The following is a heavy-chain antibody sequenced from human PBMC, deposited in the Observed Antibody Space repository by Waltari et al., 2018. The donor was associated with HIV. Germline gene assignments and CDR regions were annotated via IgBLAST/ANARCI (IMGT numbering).Heavy chain of an antibody. V-gene: IGHV1-8*01. J-gene: IGHJ4*02. CDR2: MNPDSGNT. CDR1: EYRFTEYD. CDR3: ARAVYGSGLNFLDY. D-gene: IGHD3-10*01. Sequence: QEQLVQSGAEVKKPGASVKVSCKASEYRFTEYDLNWVRQAPGQGLEWIGRMNPDSGNTEYAQKCQGRVTITRYTSTSTAYMELSSLRSDDTAVYYCARAVYGSGLNFLDYWGQGTLVSVSS.